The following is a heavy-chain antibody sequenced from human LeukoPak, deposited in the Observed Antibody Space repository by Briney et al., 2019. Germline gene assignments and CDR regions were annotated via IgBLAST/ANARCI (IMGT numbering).Heavy chain of an antibody. CDR1: GGSFSGHY. Sequence: PSETLSLTCAVYGGSFSGHYWTWIRQPPGTRLEWIGEINHNGITNYNPSLKSRVTISVDTSKNQFSLELRSVTAADTAVYYCARSVSGGLECDSWAQGSLVTVSS. D-gene: IGHD3-10*02. J-gene: IGHJ4*02. V-gene: IGHV4-34*01. CDR2: INHNGIT. CDR3: ARSVSGGLECDS.